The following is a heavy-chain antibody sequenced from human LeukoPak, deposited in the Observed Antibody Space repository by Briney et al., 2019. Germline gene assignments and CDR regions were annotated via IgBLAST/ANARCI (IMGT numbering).Heavy chain of an antibody. J-gene: IGHJ4*02. CDR3: ARDGSGWSSDY. CDR2: MWNDGITG. CDR1: GFDFRKYG. Sequence: GGSLRLSCAASGFDFRKYGIHWVRQAPGKGLEWVAIMWNDGITGKYADSVRGRFSVSRDNSKNTVYLEMDSLRADDTSVHYCARDGSGWSSDYWGQGTLVTVSS. D-gene: IGHD6-19*01. V-gene: IGHV3-33*01.